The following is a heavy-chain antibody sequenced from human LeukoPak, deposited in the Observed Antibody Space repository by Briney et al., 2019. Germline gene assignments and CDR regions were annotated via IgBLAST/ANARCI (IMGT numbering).Heavy chain of an antibody. CDR2: ISSTGITK. J-gene: IGHJ4*02. D-gene: IGHD3-10*01. Sequence: GGSLRLSCAASGFTSSDYYMSWIRQAPGKGLEWVSYISSTGITKYYADSVKGRFTISRDNAENSLYLQMSSLRAEDTAVYYCARGRFNTYYFDYWGQGTLVTVSS. CDR3: ARGRFNTYYFDY. V-gene: IGHV3-11*01. CDR1: GFTSSDYY.